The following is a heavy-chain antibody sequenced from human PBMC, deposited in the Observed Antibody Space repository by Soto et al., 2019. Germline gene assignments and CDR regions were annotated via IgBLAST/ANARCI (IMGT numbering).Heavy chain of an antibody. Sequence: GGSLRLSCAASGFTFSSYAMHWVRQAPGKGLEWVAVISYDGSSKYYADSVKGRFTISRDNSKNTLYLQMNSLRAEDKAVYYCARELLRFLAWLSRSNLYGMNVWGQGTTVTVSS. CDR3: ARELLRFLAWLSRSNLYGMNV. CDR1: GFTFSSYA. D-gene: IGHD3-3*01. CDR2: ISYDGSSK. J-gene: IGHJ6*02. V-gene: IGHV3-30-3*01.